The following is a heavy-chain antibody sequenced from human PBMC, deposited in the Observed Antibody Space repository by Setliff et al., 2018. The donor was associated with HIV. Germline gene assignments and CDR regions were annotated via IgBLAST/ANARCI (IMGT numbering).Heavy chain of an antibody. D-gene: IGHD3-3*01. CDR1: GYTFTNYG. V-gene: IGHV1-18*01. J-gene: IGHJ3*02. Sequence: ASVKVSCKASGYTFTNYGINWVRQAPGQGLEWMGWISVHNGNTNFAQNVPGRVTMTTDTSTSTAYMELSSLKSEDTGVYYCARGGFWSGVLYAFDIWGQGTMVTVSS. CDR2: ISVHNGNT. CDR3: ARGGFWSGVLYAFDI.